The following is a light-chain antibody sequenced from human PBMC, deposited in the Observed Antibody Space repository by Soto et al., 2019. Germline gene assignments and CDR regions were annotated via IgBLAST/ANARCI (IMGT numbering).Light chain of an antibody. V-gene: IGKV3-11*01. Sequence: EIVFTQSPATLSLSPGERATLSCRASQSVSSYLAWYQQKPGQAPRLLIYDTSNRATGIPARFSGSGSGTDFTLTISSLEPEDFAVYYCQQRYSWPRTFGQGTKVEIK. CDR2: DTS. CDR3: QQRYSWPRT. J-gene: IGKJ1*01. CDR1: QSVSSY.